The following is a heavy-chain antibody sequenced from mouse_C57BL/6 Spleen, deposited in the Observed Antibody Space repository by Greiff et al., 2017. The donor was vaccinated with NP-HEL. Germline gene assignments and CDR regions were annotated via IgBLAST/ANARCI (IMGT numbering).Heavy chain of an antibody. V-gene: IGHV1-78*01. CDR3: ARDYGSTTTTMDY. CDR1: GYTFTDHT. Sequence: VQLQQSDAELVKPGASVKISCKVSGYTFTDHTIHWMKQRPEQGLEWIGYIYPRDGSTNYNQKFKGKATLTVDTSSSTAYMQLSSLTSEDSAVYYCARDYGSTTTTMDYWGQGTSVTVSS. D-gene: IGHD1-1*01. J-gene: IGHJ4*01. CDR2: IYPRDGST.